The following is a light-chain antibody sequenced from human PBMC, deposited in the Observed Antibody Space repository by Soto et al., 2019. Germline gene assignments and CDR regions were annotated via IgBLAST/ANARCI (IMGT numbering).Light chain of an antibody. J-gene: IGLJ1*01. CDR2: DVS. V-gene: IGLV2-14*01. CDR1: SSDVGGYNY. CDR3: NSYTSSSTYA. Sequence: QSALTQPASLSVSPGQSITISCTGTSSDVGGYNYVSWYQQHPGKAPKLMIYDVSNRPSGVSNRFSGSKSGNTASLTISGLQAEDEADYYCNSYTSSSTYAFGTGTKVTVL.